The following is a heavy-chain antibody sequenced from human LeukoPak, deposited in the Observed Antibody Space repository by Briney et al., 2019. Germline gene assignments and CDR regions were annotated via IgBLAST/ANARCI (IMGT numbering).Heavy chain of an antibody. CDR1: GGSFSGYY. J-gene: IGHJ4*02. V-gene: IGHV4-34*01. Sequence: PSETLSLTCAVYGGSFSGYYWSWIRQSPGKGLEWIGEINHSGSTNYNPSLKSRVTISVDTSKNQFSLKLSSVTAADTAVYYCARGPGIAAADWGQGTLVTVPS. D-gene: IGHD6-13*01. CDR2: INHSGST. CDR3: ARGPGIAAAD.